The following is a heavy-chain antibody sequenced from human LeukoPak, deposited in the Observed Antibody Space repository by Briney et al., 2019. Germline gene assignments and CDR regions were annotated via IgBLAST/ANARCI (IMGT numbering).Heavy chain of an antibody. CDR2: ISGSATNT. Sequence: PGGSLRLSCAASGFTFSTYAMSWVRQAPGKGLEWVSSISGSATNTYYADSVKGRFTISRDKSKNTLDLQMNSLRAEDTAVYYCARRAGAYSHPYDYWGQGTLVTVSS. D-gene: IGHD4/OR15-4a*01. CDR3: ARRAGAYSHPYDY. V-gene: IGHV3-23*01. J-gene: IGHJ4*02. CDR1: GFTFSTYA.